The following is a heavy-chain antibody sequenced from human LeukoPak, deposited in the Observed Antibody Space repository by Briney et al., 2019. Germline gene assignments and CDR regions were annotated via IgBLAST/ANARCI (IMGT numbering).Heavy chain of an antibody. J-gene: IGHJ6*02. CDR3: ARESIFGVIRYGMDV. CDR2: IYYSGST. Sequence: SETLSLTCTVSGGSISSYYWSWIRQPPGKGLEWLGYIYYSGSTNYNPSLKSRVTISVDTSKNQFSLKLSSVTAADTAVYYCARESIFGVIRYGMDVWGQGTTVTVSS. D-gene: IGHD3-3*01. V-gene: IGHV4-59*12. CDR1: GGSISSYY.